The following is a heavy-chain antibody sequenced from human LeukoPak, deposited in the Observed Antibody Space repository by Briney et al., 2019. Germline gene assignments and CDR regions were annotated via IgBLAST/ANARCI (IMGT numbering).Heavy chain of an antibody. D-gene: IGHD6-19*01. V-gene: IGHV3-30*03. CDR2: ISYDGSNK. Sequence: GGSLRLSCEASGFTFSNHGFHWVRQAPGKGLEWVAVISYDGSNKYYADSVKGRFTISRDNSKNTLYLQMNSLRAEDTAVYYCARESSGWYSAEYFQHWGQGTLVTVSS. CDR1: GFTFSNHG. J-gene: IGHJ1*01. CDR3: ARESSGWYSAEYFQH.